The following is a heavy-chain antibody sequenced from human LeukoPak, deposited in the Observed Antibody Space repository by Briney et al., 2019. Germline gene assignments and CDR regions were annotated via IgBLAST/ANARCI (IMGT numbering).Heavy chain of an antibody. J-gene: IGHJ4*02. CDR3: ARDNYYGSGSYGY. CDR2: IKQDGSEK. D-gene: IGHD3-10*01. V-gene: IGHV3-7*01. Sequence: GGSLRLSCAASGFTFSSCWMSWVRQAPGKGLEWVANIKQDGSEKYYVDSVKGRFTISRDNAKNSLYLQMNSLRAEDTAVYYCARDNYYGSGSYGYWGQGTLVTVSS. CDR1: GFTFSSCW.